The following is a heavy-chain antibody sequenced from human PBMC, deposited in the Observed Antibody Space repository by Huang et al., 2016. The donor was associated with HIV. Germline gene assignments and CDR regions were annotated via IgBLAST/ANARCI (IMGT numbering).Heavy chain of an antibody. D-gene: IGHD3-3*01. CDR2: IYYMGTT. Sequence: LQESGPGLVEPSENLSLTCAVSGDSINSNTFYWGVIRRPPGKALEWTGSIYYMGTTYYNPALKRRARIAVDASKNRIFLHLRSVTAADTGVYYCARTGVAVSDDPEYFQHWGQGALDTIS. CDR3: ARTGVAVSDDPEYFQH. J-gene: IGHJ1*01. V-gene: IGHV4-39*02. CDR1: GDSINSNTFY.